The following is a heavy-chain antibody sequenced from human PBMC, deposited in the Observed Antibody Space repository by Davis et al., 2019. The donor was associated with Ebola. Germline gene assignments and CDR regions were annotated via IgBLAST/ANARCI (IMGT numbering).Heavy chain of an antibody. D-gene: IGHD3-10*01. CDR3: ARGGGALVRGVIPDYFDY. J-gene: IGHJ4*02. V-gene: IGHV4-59*01. Sequence: PSETLSLTCTVSGGSISSYYWSWIRQPPGKGLEWLGYIFYSGSTNYNPSLKSRVTISVDMSKNQFSLKLSSVTAADTAVYYCARGGGALVRGVIPDYFDYWGQGTLVTVSS. CDR2: IFYSGST. CDR1: GGSISSYY.